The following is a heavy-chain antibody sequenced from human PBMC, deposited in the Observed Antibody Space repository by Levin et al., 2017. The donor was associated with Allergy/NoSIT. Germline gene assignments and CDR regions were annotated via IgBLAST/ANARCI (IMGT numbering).Heavy chain of an antibody. D-gene: IGHD6-6*01. CDR1: GFTFSSYW. CDR3: ARDWNLEDSRYGMDV. CDR2: IKQDGREK. Sequence: GGSLRLSCAASGFTFSSYWMSWVRQAPGKGLEWVANIKQDGREKYYVDSVKGRFTISRDNAKNSLYLQMNSLRAEDTAVYYCARDWNLEDSRYGMDVWGQGTTVTVSS. J-gene: IGHJ6*02. V-gene: IGHV3-7*01.